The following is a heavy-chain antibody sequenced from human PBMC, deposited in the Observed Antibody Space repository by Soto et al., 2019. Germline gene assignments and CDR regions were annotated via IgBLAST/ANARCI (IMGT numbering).Heavy chain of an antibody. CDR1: GYTFTSYG. J-gene: IGHJ6*02. CDR3: ARDRVGYQLLYRYYYYYYGMDV. V-gene: IGHV1-69*13. D-gene: IGHD2-2*02. Sequence: SVKVSCKASGYTFTSYGISWVRQAPGQGLEWMGGIIPIFGTANYAQKFQGRVTITADESTSTAYMELSSLRSEDTAVYYCARDRVGYQLLYRYYYYYYGMDVWGQGTTVTVSS. CDR2: IIPIFGTA.